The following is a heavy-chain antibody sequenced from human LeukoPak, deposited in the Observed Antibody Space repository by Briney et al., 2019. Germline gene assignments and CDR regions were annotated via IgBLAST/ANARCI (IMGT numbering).Heavy chain of an antibody. V-gene: IGHV1-8*02. D-gene: IGHD3-22*01. CDR3: ARGRSSSGYYY. Sequence: ASVKVSCKASGGTFSSYAISWVRQATGQGLEWMGWMNPNSGNTGYAQKFQGRVTMTRNTSISTAYMELSSLRSEDTAVYYCARGRSSSGYYYWGQGTLVTVSS. CDR2: MNPNSGNT. J-gene: IGHJ4*02. CDR1: GGTFSSYA.